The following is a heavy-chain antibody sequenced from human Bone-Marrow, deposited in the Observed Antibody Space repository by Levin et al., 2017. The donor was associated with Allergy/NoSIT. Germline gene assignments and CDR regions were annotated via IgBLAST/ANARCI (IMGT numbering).Heavy chain of an antibody. V-gene: IGHV3-74*03. Sequence: GASVKVSCAASGFTFSNYWMSWVRQAPGKGLVWVSHINPDGSVTTYADSVKGRFAISRDNAKNTLYLHMSSLRAEDTAMYYCASDWGYSGYWGPGALVTVSS. J-gene: IGHJ4*02. CDR1: GFTFSNYW. CDR2: INPDGSVT. D-gene: IGHD2-15*01. CDR3: ASDWGYSGY.